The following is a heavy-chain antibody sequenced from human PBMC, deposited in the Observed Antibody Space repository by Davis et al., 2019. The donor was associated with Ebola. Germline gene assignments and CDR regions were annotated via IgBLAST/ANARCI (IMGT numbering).Heavy chain of an antibody. D-gene: IGHD2-21*02. V-gene: IGHV1-46*01. Sequence: ASVKVSCKASGYTFTSYYMHWVRHAPGQGLEWMGIINPSGGSTSYAQKFQGRVIMTRDTSTSTVYMELSSLSSENTAVYYCARDRGDSYYDYYGMDAWGQGTTVTVSS. CDR2: INPSGGST. CDR1: GYTFTSYY. CDR3: ARDRGDSYYDYYGMDA. J-gene: IGHJ6*02.